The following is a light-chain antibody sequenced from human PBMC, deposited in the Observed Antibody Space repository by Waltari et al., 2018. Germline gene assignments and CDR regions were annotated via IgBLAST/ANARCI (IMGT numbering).Light chain of an antibody. CDR2: DVN. CDR1: SSDIDHYKS. CDR3: SSYVSSN. J-gene: IGLJ1*01. Sequence: HSALTQPASVSGSPGQSITISYTGISSDIDHYKSVSWYQQHPGKAPKLIIYDVNVRPSRVSNRFSGSKSGNTASLTISGLQADDEADYYCSSYVSSNFGSGTKVTVL. V-gene: IGLV2-14*03.